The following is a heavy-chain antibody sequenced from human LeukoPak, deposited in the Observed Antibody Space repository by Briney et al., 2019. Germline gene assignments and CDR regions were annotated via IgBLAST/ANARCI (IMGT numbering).Heavy chain of an antibody. J-gene: IGHJ6*04. CDR3: ARVYLNYGSAHYGMDV. CDR2: IYYSGST. V-gene: IGHV4-59*01. Sequence: SETLSLTCTVSGGSISSYYWSWIRQPPGKGLEWIGYIYYSGSTNYNPSLKSRVTISVDTSKNQFSLKLSSVTAGDTAVYYCARVYLNYGSAHYGMDVWGKGTTVTVSS. CDR1: GGSISSYY. D-gene: IGHD3-10*01.